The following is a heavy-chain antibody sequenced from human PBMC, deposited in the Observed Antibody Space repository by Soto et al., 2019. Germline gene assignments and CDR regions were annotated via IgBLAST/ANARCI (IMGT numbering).Heavy chain of an antibody. CDR2: IYYSGST. V-gene: IGHV4-59*02. CDR1: GGSVTSYY. D-gene: IGHD2-21*01. J-gene: IGHJ6*02. CDR3: ARGTEYTQIASYHYGLDV. Sequence: SETLSLTCTVSGGSVTSYYWSWIRQPPGKGMEWIGYIYYSGSTNYNPSLKSRVTLSVDMSKNQFSLTLTSVTAADTAVYYCARGTEYTQIASYHYGLDVWGQGTTVTVYS.